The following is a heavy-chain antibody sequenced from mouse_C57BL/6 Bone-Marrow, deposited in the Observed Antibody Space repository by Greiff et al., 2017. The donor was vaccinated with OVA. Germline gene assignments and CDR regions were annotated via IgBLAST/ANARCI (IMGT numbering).Heavy chain of an antibody. D-gene: IGHD1-1*01. Sequence: VQLQQSGAELVRPGASVKLSCTASGFNIKDDYMHWVKQRPEQGLEWIGWIDPENGDTEYASKFQGKATITADTSSNTAYLQLSRLTSEDSAFSYYTGDYGSSLYWYFDVWGTGTTVTVSS. V-gene: IGHV14-4*01. CDR3: TGDYGSSLYWYFDV. CDR1: GFNIKDDY. CDR2: IDPENGDT. J-gene: IGHJ1*03.